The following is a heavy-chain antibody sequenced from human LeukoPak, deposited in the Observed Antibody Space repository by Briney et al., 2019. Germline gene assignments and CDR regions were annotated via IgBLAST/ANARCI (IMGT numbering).Heavy chain of an antibody. CDR3: ARNKDGLYY. CDR1: GYTFTGHE. CDR2: IHPNTGGT. V-gene: IGHV1-2*02. Sequence: ASVKVSCKASGYTFTGHEIFWVRQAPGQGLEYMGWIHPNTGGTNYAQKFQGRVTMTRDTTINTAYLELSSPTSDDTAVYYCARNKDGLYYWGQGTPVTVSS. J-gene: IGHJ4*02. D-gene: IGHD3-10*01.